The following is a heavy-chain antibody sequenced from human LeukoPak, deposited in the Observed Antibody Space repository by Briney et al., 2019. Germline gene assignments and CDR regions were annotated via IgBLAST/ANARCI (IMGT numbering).Heavy chain of an antibody. CDR3: ARETYSNILTGTDY. CDR1: GYTFTTYG. D-gene: IGHD3-9*01. Sequence: ASVKVSCKASGYTFTTYGLSWVRQAPGQGLEWLGWISTYDDNIKYAQSLQGRLTLTIDTSTSTAYMELRSLTSDNTAVYYCARETYSNILTGTDYWGPGTLVTVSS. V-gene: IGHV1-18*01. CDR2: ISTYDDNI. J-gene: IGHJ4*02.